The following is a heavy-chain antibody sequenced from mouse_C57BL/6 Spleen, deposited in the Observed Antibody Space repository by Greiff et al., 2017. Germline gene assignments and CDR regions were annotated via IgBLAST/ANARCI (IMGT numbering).Heavy chain of an antibody. CDR3: ARSGQLRAMDY. J-gene: IGHJ4*01. V-gene: IGHV1-50*01. D-gene: IGHD3-2*02. CDR1: GYTFTSYW. Sequence: QVQLQQPGAELVKPGASVKLSCKASGYTFTSYWMQWVKQRPGQGLEWIGEIDPSDSYTNYNQKFKGKATLTVDTSSSTAYMQLSSLTSEDSAVYYCARSGQLRAMDYWGQGTSVTVSS. CDR2: IDPSDSYT.